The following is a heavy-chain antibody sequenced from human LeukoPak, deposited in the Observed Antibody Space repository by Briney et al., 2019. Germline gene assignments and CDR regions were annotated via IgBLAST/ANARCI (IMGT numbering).Heavy chain of an antibody. D-gene: IGHD4-17*01. J-gene: IGHJ4*02. Sequence: SETLSLTCAVYGGSFSGYYWSWIRQPPGKGLEWIGEINHSGSTNYNPSLKSRVTISVDTSKNQFSLKLSSVTAADTAVYYCARGILTRYGDYGLEFGRGQGTLVTVSS. V-gene: IGHV4-34*01. CDR2: INHSGST. CDR3: ARGILTRYGDYGLEFG. CDR1: GGSFSGYY.